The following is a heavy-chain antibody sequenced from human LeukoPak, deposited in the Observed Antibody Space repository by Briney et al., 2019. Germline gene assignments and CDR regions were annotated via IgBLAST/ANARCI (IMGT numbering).Heavy chain of an antibody. J-gene: IGHJ3*02. Sequence: ASVKVSCKASGYTFTSYDINWVRQATGQGLEWMGWMNPNSGNTGYAQKFQGRVTITRNTSISTAYMELSSLRSEDTAVYYCAIYDFWSGYSGDLAFDIWGQGTMVTVSS. CDR2: MNPNSGNT. CDR1: GYTFTSYD. V-gene: IGHV1-8*03. CDR3: AIYDFWSGYSGDLAFDI. D-gene: IGHD3-3*01.